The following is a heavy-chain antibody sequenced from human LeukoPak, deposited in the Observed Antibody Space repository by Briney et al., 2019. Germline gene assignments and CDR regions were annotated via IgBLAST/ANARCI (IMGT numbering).Heavy chain of an antibody. CDR2: ISSSGTI. Sequence: GGSLRLSCAASGFTFSSYSMNWVRQAPGKGLEWVSYISSSGTIYYADSVKGRFTISRDNVKNSVYLQTNSLRVEDTGVYYCARWGVGDYWGQGTLVTVSS. CDR1: GFTFSSYS. D-gene: IGHD1-26*01. J-gene: IGHJ4*02. V-gene: IGHV3-48*04. CDR3: ARWGVGDY.